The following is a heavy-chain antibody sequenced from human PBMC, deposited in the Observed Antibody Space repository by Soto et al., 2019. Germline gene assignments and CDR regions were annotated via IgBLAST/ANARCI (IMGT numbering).Heavy chain of an antibody. D-gene: IGHD2-15*01. CDR1: GGSLSTYY. V-gene: IGHV4-59*08. Sequence: QVQLQESGPGLVKPSETLSLTCTLSGGSLSTYYWSWIRQPPGKGLEWIGYVYDRATKRYNASLKSRVSISADTSKNLFSLTLTSVTVADTAVYFCAKIRSVFSGGRNDYWGQGILVTVSS. CDR3: AKIRSVFSGGRNDY. J-gene: IGHJ4*02. CDR2: VYDRATK.